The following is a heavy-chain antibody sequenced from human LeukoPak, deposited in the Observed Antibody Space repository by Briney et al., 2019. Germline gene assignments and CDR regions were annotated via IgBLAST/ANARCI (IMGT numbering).Heavy chain of an antibody. CDR2: IYYSGST. J-gene: IGHJ4*02. D-gene: IGHD1-26*01. Sequence: SETLSLTCTVSGGSISSYYWSWIRQPPGKGLEWIGYIYYSGSTNYNPSLKSRVTISVDTSKNQFSLKLSSVTAADTHVYYCARDRHGSYYIDYWGQGTLVTVSS. V-gene: IGHV4-59*01. CDR3: ARDRHGSYYIDY. CDR1: GGSISSYY.